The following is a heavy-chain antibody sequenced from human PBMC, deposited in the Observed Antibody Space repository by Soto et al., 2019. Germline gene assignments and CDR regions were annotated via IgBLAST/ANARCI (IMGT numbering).Heavy chain of an antibody. D-gene: IGHD2-21*02. J-gene: IGHJ6*04. CDR1: GFTFSSYA. CDR2: ISYDGSNK. V-gene: IGHV3-30-3*01. Sequence: PGGSLRLSCAASGFTFSSYAIHWVRQAPGKGLEWVAVISYDGSNKYYADSVKGRFTISRDNSKNTLYLQMNSLRAEATAFYYCARQAQGGDGDCVGYYYYGMEVWGRGPTVTVSS. CDR3: ARQAQGGDGDCVGYYYYGMEV.